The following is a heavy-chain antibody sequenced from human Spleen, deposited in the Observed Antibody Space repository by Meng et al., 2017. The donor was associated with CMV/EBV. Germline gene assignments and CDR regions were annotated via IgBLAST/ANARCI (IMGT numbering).Heavy chain of an antibody. CDR1: TFNSYG. J-gene: IGHJ5*02. CDR3: ATIAYCGGDCYKVHPLYDH. CDR2: ISSYNSNT. D-gene: IGHD2-21*01. V-gene: IGHV1-18*01. Sequence: TFNSYGITGVRQAPGQGLEWVGWISSYNSNTNYAQKFLGRVTLTTDTSTSIAYMELRSLRSDDTAVYYCATIAYCGGDCYKVHPLYDHWGQGTLVTVSS.